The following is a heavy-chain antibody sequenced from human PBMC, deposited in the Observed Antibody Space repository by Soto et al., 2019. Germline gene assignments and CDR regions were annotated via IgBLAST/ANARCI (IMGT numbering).Heavy chain of an antibody. CDR2: MNPNSGNT. CDR1: EYNFTNYD. V-gene: IGHV1-8*01. J-gene: IGHJ5*02. CDR3: ARGRRGRGWSLFDP. Sequence: QVQLVQSGAAVKKPGASVKVSCKASEYNFTNYDINWVRQATGQVLEWMGWMNPNSGNTGYAQKFQGRVTMTRNTSISTAYMELSSLRSEDTAVYYCARGRRGRGWSLFDPWGQGTLVTVSS. D-gene: IGHD6-19*01.